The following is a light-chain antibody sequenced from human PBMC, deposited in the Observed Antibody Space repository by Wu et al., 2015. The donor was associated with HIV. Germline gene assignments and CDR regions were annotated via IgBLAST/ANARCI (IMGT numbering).Light chain of an antibody. CDR2: GSS. CDR3: QQYDNWPPYS. CDR1: QSVSRS. V-gene: IGKV3-15*01. Sequence: EIVMTQSPATLSVFPGERATLSCRASQSVSRSLAWYQQRPGQAPRLLIYGSSTRAIGIPARFSGTGSGAEFTLTISSLQSEDFAFYYCQQYDNWPPYSFGQGTKLEIK. J-gene: IGKJ2*03.